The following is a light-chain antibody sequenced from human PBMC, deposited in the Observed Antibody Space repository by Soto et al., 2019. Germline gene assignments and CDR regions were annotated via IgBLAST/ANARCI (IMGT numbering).Light chain of an antibody. V-gene: IGKV3-15*01. Sequence: EIVMTQSPATLSVSPGERATLSCRASQSLSSNLAWYQQKPGQAPGLLIYGASTRATGIPARFSGSGSGTEFTLTISSLQSEDFAVYYCQQYNNWPRTFGQGTKVEIK. CDR3: QQYNNWPRT. CDR2: GAS. J-gene: IGKJ1*01. CDR1: QSLSSN.